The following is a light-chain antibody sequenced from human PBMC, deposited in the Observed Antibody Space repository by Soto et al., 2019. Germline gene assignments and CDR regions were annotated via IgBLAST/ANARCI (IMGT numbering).Light chain of an antibody. J-gene: IGKJ1*01. CDR1: QSIGSW. CDR3: QQYHSYPWT. V-gene: IGKV1-5*03. Sequence: DIQMTQSPSILSASVGDRVTITCRASQSIGSWLAWYQQKPGKAPNLLIYKASSLESGVPPRFSGSGSGTEFTLTVSSLQPDDFATYYRQQYHSYPWTFGQGTKVDIK. CDR2: KAS.